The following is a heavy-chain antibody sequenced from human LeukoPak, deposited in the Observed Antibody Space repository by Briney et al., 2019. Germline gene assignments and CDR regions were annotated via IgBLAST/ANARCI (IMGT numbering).Heavy chain of an antibody. V-gene: IGHV4-34*01. CDR3: ARAVITNYYYYYYMDV. D-gene: IGHD4-11*01. CDR1: GGSFGGYY. Sequence: SETLSLTCAVYGGSFGGYYWSWIRQPPGKGLEWIGEINHSGSTNYNPSLKSRVTISVDTSKNQFSLKLSSVTAADTAVYYCARAVITNYYYYYYMDVWGKGTTVTVSS. CDR2: INHSGST. J-gene: IGHJ6*03.